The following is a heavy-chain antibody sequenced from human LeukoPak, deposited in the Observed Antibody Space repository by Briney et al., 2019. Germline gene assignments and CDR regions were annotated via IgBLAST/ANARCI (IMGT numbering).Heavy chain of an antibody. Sequence: PGGSLRLSCAASGFTLSSYSMNWVRQAPGKGLEWVAYISSSTSTIYYAESVKGRFTISRDNAKNSVYLQMNSLRAEDTAVYYCARMSGQYCGGDCPRDYYYGMDIWGRGTTVTVSS. V-gene: IGHV3-48*04. CDR3: ARMSGQYCGGDCPRDYYYGMDI. CDR2: ISSSTSTI. CDR1: GFTLSSYS. D-gene: IGHD2-21*02. J-gene: IGHJ6*02.